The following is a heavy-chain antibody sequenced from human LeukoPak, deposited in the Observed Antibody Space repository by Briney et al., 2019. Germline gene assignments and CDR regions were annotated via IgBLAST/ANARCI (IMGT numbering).Heavy chain of an antibody. CDR1: GYTFTGYY. D-gene: IGHD1-7*01. Sequence: ASVKVSCKASGYTFTGYYMHWVRQAPGQGLEWMGRINPNSGGTNYAQKFQGRVTMTRDKSISTAYMELSRLRSDDTAVYYCARDPLVGVRITGTVWFDPWGQGTLVTVSS. J-gene: IGHJ5*02. CDR2: INPNSGGT. V-gene: IGHV1-2*06. CDR3: ARDPLVGVRITGTVWFDP.